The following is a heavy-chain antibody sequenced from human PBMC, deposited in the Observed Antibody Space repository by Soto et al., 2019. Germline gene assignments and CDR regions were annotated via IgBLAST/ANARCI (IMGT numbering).Heavy chain of an antibody. D-gene: IGHD1-26*01. CDR2: ISFDGSNK. CDR1: GFTFSSYA. CDR3: ARVDWAVGATIPSRFDY. J-gene: IGHJ4*02. Sequence: QVQLVESGGGVVQPGRSLRLSCEVSGFTFSSYAMHWVRQAPGKGLEWVAVISFDGSNKYYADSVKGRITVSRDNSKNTLYLQMSSLRAEDTAVYYCARVDWAVGATIPSRFDYWGQGTLVTVSS. V-gene: IGHV3-30-3*01.